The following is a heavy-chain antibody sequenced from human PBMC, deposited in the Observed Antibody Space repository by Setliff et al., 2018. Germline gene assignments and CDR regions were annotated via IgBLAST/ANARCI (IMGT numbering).Heavy chain of an antibody. CDR3: ARAGLAATGRKGLLEF. V-gene: IGHV1-46*01. Sequence: ASVKVSCKASGCTLSRYYMHWVRQAPGQGPEWMGIINPGGGSASVVEKFQGRVTMTSDTSTSTVYMDLSSLKSEDTAVYYCARAGLAATGRKGLLEFWGQGTLVTVSS. CDR1: GCTLSRYY. CDR2: INPGGGSA. D-gene: IGHD6-13*01. J-gene: IGHJ4*02.